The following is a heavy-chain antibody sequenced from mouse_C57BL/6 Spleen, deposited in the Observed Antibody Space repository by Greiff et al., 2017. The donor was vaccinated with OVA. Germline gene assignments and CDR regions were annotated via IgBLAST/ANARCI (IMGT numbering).Heavy chain of an antibody. J-gene: IGHJ3*01. D-gene: IGHD2-1*01. CDR3: ARNGIYRNGFAY. CDR2: IHPNSGST. CDR1: GYTFTSYW. Sequence: QVQLQQPGAELVKPGASVKLSCKASGYTFTSYWMHWVKQRPGQGLEWIGMIHPNSGSTNYNEKFKSKATLTVDKSSSTAYMQLSSLTSEDSAVYCCARNGIYRNGFAYWGEGTLVTVSA. V-gene: IGHV1-64*01.